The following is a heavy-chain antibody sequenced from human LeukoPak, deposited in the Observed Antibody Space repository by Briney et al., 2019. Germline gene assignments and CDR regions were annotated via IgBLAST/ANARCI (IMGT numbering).Heavy chain of an antibody. CDR3: ARHSDYSNPIFNY. CDR2: IFYTGST. J-gene: IGHJ4*02. Sequence: SETLSPTCTVSGGSISPYYWSWIRQPPGKGLEWIGYIFYTGSTSYNPSLRSRVTISIDASNQFSLKLDSVTAADTAVYYCARHSDYSNPIFNYWGQGTLVTVSS. V-gene: IGHV4-59*08. CDR1: GGSISPYY. D-gene: IGHD4-11*01.